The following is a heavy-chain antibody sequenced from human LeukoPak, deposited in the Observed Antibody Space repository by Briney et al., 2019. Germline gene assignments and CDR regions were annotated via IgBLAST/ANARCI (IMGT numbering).Heavy chain of an antibody. CDR1: GYTFTSYG. D-gene: IGHD1-14*01. CDR2: ISAYNGNT. V-gene: IGHV1-18*04. CDR3: ARGGPARTREPFDP. J-gene: IGHJ5*02. Sequence: GASVKVSCTASGYTFTSYGISWVRQAPGQGLEWMGWISAYNGNTIYAQKLQGRVTMTTDTSTSTAYMELRSLRSEDTAVYYCARGGPARTREPFDPWGQGTLVTVSS.